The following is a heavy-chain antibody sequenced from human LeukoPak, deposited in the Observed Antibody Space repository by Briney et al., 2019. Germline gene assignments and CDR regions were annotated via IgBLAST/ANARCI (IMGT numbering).Heavy chain of an antibody. V-gene: IGHV3-23*01. D-gene: IGHD6-19*01. J-gene: IGHJ4*02. CDR2: ISGSGGST. CDR3: AKGRWEQWRVPLVY. Sequence: GGSLRLSCAASGFTFSSYAMSWVRQAPGKGLEWVSAISGSGGSTYYADSVKGRFTISRDNSKNTLYLQMNSLRAEDTAVYYCAKGRWEQWRVPLVYWGQGTRVTLSS. CDR1: GFTFSSYA.